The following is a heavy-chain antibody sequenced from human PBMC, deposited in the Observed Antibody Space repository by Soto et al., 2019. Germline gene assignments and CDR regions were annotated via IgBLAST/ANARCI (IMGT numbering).Heavy chain of an antibody. V-gene: IGHV4-59*01. CDR2: IYYSGST. D-gene: IGHD3-16*01. CDR3: ARYRGGSLYFDN. Sequence: SETLSLTCTVSGGSISSYYWSWIRQPPGKGLEWIGYIYYSGSTNYNPSLKSRVTISVDTSKNQFSLKLSSVTAADTAVYYCARYRGGSLYFDNWGQETLLTVSS. CDR1: GGSISSYY. J-gene: IGHJ4*02.